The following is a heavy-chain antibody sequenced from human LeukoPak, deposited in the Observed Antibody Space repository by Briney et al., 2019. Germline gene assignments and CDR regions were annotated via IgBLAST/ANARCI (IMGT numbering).Heavy chain of an antibody. V-gene: IGHV3-7*01. CDR3: ARDTATAYYYYYGMDV. CDR2: INQDGSEK. Sequence: PGGSLRLSCAASGFTFSSYWMSWVRQAPGKGLEWVANINQDGSEKYYVDSVKGRFTISRDNAKNSLYLQMNSLRAEDTAVYYCARDTATAYYYYYGMDVWGQGTTVTVSS. D-gene: IGHD1-26*01. J-gene: IGHJ6*02. CDR1: GFTFSSYW.